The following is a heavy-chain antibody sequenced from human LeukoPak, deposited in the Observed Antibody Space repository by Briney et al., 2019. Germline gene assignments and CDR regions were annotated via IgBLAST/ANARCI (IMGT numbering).Heavy chain of an antibody. Sequence: GGSLRLSCVASGFTFSTYALSWVRQAPGKGLEWVSAISSSGGSPYYADSVNGRFTISRDNSKNTLYLQMNSLRAEDMALYYCAKDQALSLSSSRALDYWGRGTLVTVSS. V-gene: IGHV3-23*01. CDR3: AKDQALSLSSSRALDY. J-gene: IGHJ4*02. CDR1: GFTFSTYA. D-gene: IGHD2-2*01. CDR2: ISSSGGSP.